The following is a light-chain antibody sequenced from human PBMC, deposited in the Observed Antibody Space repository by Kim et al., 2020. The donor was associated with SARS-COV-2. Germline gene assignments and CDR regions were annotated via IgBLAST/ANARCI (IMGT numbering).Light chain of an antibody. Sequence: SYELTQPPSASVSPGQTASITCSGDKLGYKYVSWYHQQAGQSLVLVIYQDTYRPSGIPERFSGSKSGNTATLTISGTLTMDEGEYYCQAWDSITAVFGGGTKLTVL. V-gene: IGLV3-1*01. CDR1: KLGYKY. CDR3: QAWDSITAV. CDR2: QDT. J-gene: IGLJ2*01.